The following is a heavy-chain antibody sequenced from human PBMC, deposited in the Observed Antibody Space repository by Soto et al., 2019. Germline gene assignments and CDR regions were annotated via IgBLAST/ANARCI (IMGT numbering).Heavy chain of an antibody. D-gene: IGHD6-13*01. V-gene: IGHV3-48*03. CDR1: GFTFGSYE. CDR2: ISSSAGTT. Sequence: PGGTLRLSCAASGFTFGSYELNWVRQSPGKGLERVSYISSSAGTTYCADSVKGRFTISRDNAKKTLYLQMKSLRAEDPDGYYCPRSPEGYYFDYWGQGTLVTVSS. CDR3: PRSPEGYYFDY. J-gene: IGHJ4*02.